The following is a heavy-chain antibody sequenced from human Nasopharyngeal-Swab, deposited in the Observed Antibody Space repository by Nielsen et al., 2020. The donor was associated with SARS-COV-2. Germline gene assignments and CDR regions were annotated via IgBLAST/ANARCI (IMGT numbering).Heavy chain of an antibody. Sequence: ASVKVSCKASGYTFTSYGISWVRQAPGQGLEWMGWISVYNGNTNYAQKLQGRVTMTTDTSTSTAYMELRSLRSDDTAVYYCARDMWAVAGNGPDYWGQGTLVTVSS. D-gene: IGHD6-19*01. V-gene: IGHV1-18*01. CDR1: GYTFTSYG. CDR2: ISVYNGNT. CDR3: ARDMWAVAGNGPDY. J-gene: IGHJ4*02.